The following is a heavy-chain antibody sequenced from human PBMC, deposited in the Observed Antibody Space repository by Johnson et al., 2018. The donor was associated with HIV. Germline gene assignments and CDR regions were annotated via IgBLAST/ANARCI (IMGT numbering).Heavy chain of an antibody. CDR3: AKGDPSGYDSSGSLEAFDI. D-gene: IGHD3-22*01. V-gene: IGHV3-30*04. CDR1: GFIFRSYA. J-gene: IGHJ3*02. Sequence: QVQLVESGGGVVQPGRSLRLSCAASGFIFRSYAMHWVRQAPGKGLEWVAVISYDGSNKYYADSVKGRFTISRDNPKNTLYLQMNSLRAEDTAVYYCAKGDPSGYDSSGSLEAFDIWGQGTMVTVSS. CDR2: ISYDGSNK.